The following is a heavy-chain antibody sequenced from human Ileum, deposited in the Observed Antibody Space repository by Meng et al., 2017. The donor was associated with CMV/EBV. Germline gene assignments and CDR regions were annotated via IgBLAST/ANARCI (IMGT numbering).Heavy chain of an antibody. D-gene: IGHD3-3*01. CDR1: GGSISSSSYY. CDR3: ARDPGLTGYYDFWSGYYGYYYYGMDV. J-gene: IGHJ6*02. V-gene: IGHV4-39*07. Sequence: SETLSLTCTVSGGSISSSSYYWGWIRQPPGKGLEWIGSIYYSGSTYYNPSLKSRVTISVDTSKNQFSLKLSSVTAADTAVYYCARDPGLTGYYDFWSGYYGYYYYGMDVWGQGNTVT. CDR2: IYYSGST.